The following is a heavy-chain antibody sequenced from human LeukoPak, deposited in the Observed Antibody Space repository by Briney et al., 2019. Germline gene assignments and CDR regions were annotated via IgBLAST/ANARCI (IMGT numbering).Heavy chain of an antibody. Sequence: GASVKVSCKTSGYTFTSYGVSWVRQAPGQGLEWVGWVSGYNGNTNYVQRFQGRVTMTTDTSTTTAYMELRNLRSDDTAVYYCARDIATVVHQDWGQGTLVTVSS. D-gene: IGHD2-15*01. V-gene: IGHV1-18*01. CDR3: ARDIATVVHQD. J-gene: IGHJ4*02. CDR1: GYTFTSYG. CDR2: VSGYNGNT.